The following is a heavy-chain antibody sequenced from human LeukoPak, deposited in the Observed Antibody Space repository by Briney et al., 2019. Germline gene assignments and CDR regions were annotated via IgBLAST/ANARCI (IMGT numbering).Heavy chain of an antibody. D-gene: IGHD6-13*01. CDR3: ARVYSSSWQIDS. CDR2: IRYDGSNK. CDR1: GFTFSSYG. V-gene: IGHV3-30*02. Sequence: QSGGSLRLSCAASGFTFSSYGMHWVRQAPGKGLEWVAFIRYDGSNKYYADSVKGRFTISRDNSKNTLYLQMNSLRAEDTAVYYCARVYSSSWQIDSWGQGTLVTVSS. J-gene: IGHJ4*02.